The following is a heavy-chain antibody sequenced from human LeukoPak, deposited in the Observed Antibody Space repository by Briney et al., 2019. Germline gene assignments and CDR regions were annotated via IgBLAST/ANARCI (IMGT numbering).Heavy chain of an antibody. Sequence: SETLSLTCSVSGGSISGGSYYWGWIRQPPGKGLEWIGSIYHSGSTYYNPSLKSRVTISVDTSKNQFSLKLSSVTAADTAVYYCARGLLKDGFDYWGQGTLVTVSS. V-gene: IGHV4-39*01. CDR1: GGSISGGSYY. CDR2: IYHSGST. CDR3: ARGLLKDGFDY. D-gene: IGHD2-15*01. J-gene: IGHJ4*02.